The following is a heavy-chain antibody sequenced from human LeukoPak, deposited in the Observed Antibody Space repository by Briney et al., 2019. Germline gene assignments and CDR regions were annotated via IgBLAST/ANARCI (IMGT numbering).Heavy chain of an antibody. V-gene: IGHV1-24*01. CDR1: GYTLTELS. Sequence: GASVKVSCKVSGYTLTELSIHWVRQAPGKGLEWMGGFDPEDGETIYAQKFHGRVTMTEDTPTDTAYMELSSLRSEDTAVYYCATVSWELLGDYYFDYWGQGTLVTVSS. D-gene: IGHD1-26*01. J-gene: IGHJ4*02. CDR2: FDPEDGET. CDR3: ATVSWELLGDYYFDY.